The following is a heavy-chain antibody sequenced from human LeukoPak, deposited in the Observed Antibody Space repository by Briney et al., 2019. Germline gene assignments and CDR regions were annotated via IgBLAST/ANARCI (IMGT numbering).Heavy chain of an antibody. Sequence: PGGSLRLSCAASGFTFSSYEMNWVRQAPGKGLEWVSYISSSGSTIYYADSVKGRFTISRDNAKNPLYLQMNSLRAEDTAVYYCARDHGAVAGTNGFDYWGQGTLVTVSS. D-gene: IGHD6-19*01. CDR1: GFTFSSYE. J-gene: IGHJ4*02. V-gene: IGHV3-48*03. CDR3: ARDHGAVAGTNGFDY. CDR2: ISSSGSTI.